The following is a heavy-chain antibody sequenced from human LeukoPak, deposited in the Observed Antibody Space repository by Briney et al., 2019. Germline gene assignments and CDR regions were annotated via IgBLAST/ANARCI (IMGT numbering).Heavy chain of an antibody. CDR1: GGSISSYY. Sequence: SGTLSLTCTVSGGSISSYYWSWIRQPPGKGLEWIGYIYYSGSTNYNPSLKSRVTISVDTSKNQFSLKLSSVTAADTAVYYCARDRHTGGYSYGSFDYWGQGTLVTVSS. CDR2: IYYSGST. CDR3: ARDRHTGGYSYGSFDY. V-gene: IGHV4-59*01. J-gene: IGHJ4*02. D-gene: IGHD5-18*01.